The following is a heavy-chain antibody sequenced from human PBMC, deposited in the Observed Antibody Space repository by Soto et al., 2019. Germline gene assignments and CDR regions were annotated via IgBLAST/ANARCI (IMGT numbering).Heavy chain of an antibody. CDR2: ISSSSSTI. V-gene: IGHV3-48*02. J-gene: IGHJ3*02. Sequence: EVQLVESGGGLVQPGGSLRLSCAASGFTFSSYSMNWVRQAPGKGLEWVSYISSSSSTIYYADSVKGRFTISRDNAKNSLYLQKNSLRDEDTAVYYCAREIGIAVAGTPLVLPATAFDIWGQGTMVTVSS. CDR1: GFTFSSYS. CDR3: AREIGIAVAGTPLVLPATAFDI. D-gene: IGHD6-19*01.